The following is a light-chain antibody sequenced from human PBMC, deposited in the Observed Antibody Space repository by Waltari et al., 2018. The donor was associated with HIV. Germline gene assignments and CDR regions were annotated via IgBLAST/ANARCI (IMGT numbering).Light chain of an antibody. V-gene: IGLV3-1*01. J-gene: IGLJ3*02. CDR1: KLGDQY. CDR2: EDT. Sequence: SYELTQSPSPSVSPGQTASITCPGDKLGDQYACWYQQKPGQYPVLGIYEDTKRPSGIPERFSGSSSGNTATLTIRGSQAVDAADYYGQAGDTSVWVFGGGTKLTVL. CDR3: QAGDTSVWV.